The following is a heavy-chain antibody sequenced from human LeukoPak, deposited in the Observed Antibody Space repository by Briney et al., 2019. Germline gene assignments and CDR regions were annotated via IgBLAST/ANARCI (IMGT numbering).Heavy chain of an antibody. J-gene: IGHJ4*02. CDR1: GLTVSSNY. CDR2: IYSGGST. V-gene: IGHV3-53*01. Sequence: GGSLRLSCAASGLTVSSNYMSWVRQAPGKGLEWVSVIYSGGSTYYADSVKGRFTISRDNSKNTLYLQMNSLRAEDTAVYYCVIGEKYSSGWYDSVWGQGTLVTVSS. D-gene: IGHD6-19*01. CDR3: VIGEKYSSGWYDSV.